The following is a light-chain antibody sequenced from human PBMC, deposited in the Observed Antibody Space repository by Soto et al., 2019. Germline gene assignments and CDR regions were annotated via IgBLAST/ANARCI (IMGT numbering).Light chain of an antibody. J-gene: IGKJ3*01. CDR3: QQGHSRPFT. CDR1: QSITNY. CDR2: AAS. V-gene: IGKV1-39*01. Sequence: DIQMTQSPSSLSASVGDRVTITCRASQSITNYLNWYQHKPGKAPTLVVYAASSLQSGVPSRFSVSGSGTDITLTISSLQPEDFATYFCQQGHSRPFTFGPGTKVDIK.